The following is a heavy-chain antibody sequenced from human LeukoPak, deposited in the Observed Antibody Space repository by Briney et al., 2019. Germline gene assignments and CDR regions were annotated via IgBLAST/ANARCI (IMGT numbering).Heavy chain of an antibody. J-gene: IGHJ6*03. V-gene: IGHV3-7*01. D-gene: IGHD2-2*01. Sequence: GGSLTLSCAASDFTFGSYRMNWARQAPGKGLEWVANINQDGGEKYYVDSVKGRFTISRDNGKNSLYLQMNSLRAEDTAVYYCARDEGYCSNFNCHAYMSIWGKGTTVTVSS. CDR2: INQDGGEK. CDR1: DFTFGSYR. CDR3: ARDEGYCSNFNCHAYMSI.